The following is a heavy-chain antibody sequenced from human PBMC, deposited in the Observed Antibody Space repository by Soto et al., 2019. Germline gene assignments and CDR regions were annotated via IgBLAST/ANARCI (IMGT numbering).Heavy chain of an antibody. CDR1: GFTFSNYA. D-gene: IGHD1-1*01. Sequence: GGSLRLSGAAPGFTFSNYAIHWVRQAPCKGLEWVALTSYDGNNEYYTDSVKGRLTISRDNSKNTLFLQMNSPRPEDTAVYYSAKDKGAFNWANSCFEYFGRGALVPVCS. CDR2: TSYDGNNE. J-gene: IGHJ4*02. CDR3: AKDKGAFNWANSCFEY. V-gene: IGHV3-30*18.